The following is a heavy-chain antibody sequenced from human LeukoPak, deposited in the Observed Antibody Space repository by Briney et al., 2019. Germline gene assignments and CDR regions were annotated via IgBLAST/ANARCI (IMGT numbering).Heavy chain of an antibody. CDR3: ARVGSTGYSSSWYVDY. CDR1: GFTFSSYW. Sequence: GGSLRLSCAASGFTFSSYWMSWVRQAPGKGLEWVANIKQEGSEKYYVDSVKGRFTISRDNAKNSLYLQMNSLRAEDTAVYYCARVGSTGYSSSWYVDYWGQGTLVTVSS. CDR2: IKQEGSEK. J-gene: IGHJ4*02. D-gene: IGHD6-13*01. V-gene: IGHV3-7*01.